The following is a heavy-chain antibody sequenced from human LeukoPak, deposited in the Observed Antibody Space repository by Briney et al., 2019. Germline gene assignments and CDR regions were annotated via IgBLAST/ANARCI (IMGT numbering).Heavy chain of an antibody. J-gene: IGHJ4*02. CDR2: IYSGGST. V-gene: IGHV3-66*01. Sequence: QAGGSLRLSCAASGFTVRSNYMSWVRQAPGKGLEWVSVIYSGGSTYYADSVKGRFTISRDNSKNTLYLQMNSLRAEDTAVYYCARAQANWATYYFDYRGQGTLVTVSS. D-gene: IGHD7-27*01. CDR1: GFTVRSNY. CDR3: ARAQANWATYYFDY.